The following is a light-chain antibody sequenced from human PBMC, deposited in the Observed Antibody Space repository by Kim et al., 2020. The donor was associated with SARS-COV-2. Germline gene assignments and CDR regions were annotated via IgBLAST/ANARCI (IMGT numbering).Light chain of an antibody. CDR1: TSDVGTYTY. CDR2: DVT. CDR3: TSFTGSNTFV. J-gene: IGLJ1*01. Sequence: QSFTLSSTGTTSDVGTYTYVSWYRQHPGRAPEVIIYDVTKRPSGVSNRFSGSKSPNTASLTVSDLQSEDEADYYCTSFTGSNTFVFGTGTKVTVL. V-gene: IGLV2-14*03.